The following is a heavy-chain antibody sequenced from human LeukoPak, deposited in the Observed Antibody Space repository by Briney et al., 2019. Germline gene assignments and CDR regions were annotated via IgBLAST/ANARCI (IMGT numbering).Heavy chain of an antibody. D-gene: IGHD5-24*01. CDR1: GYTFTGYH. CDR2: INPNSGGT. Sequence: ASVKVSCKASGYTFTGYHMHWVRQAPGQGLEWMGRINPNSGGTNYAQKFQGRVTMTRDTSISTAYMELSRLRSDDTAVYYCARDTLGMDGYNNIDYWGQGTLVTVSS. CDR3: ARDTLGMDGYNNIDY. V-gene: IGHV1-2*06. J-gene: IGHJ4*02.